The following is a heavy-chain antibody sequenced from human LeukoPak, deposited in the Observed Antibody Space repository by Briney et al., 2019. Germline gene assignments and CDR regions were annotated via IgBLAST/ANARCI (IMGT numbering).Heavy chain of an antibody. Sequence: SGTLSLTCTVSGGSISSYYWSWIRQPPGKGLEWIGYIYYSGSTNYNPSLKSRVTISVDTSKNQFSLKLSSVTAADTAVYYCARDQIQLWHYGMDVWGQGTTVTVSS. D-gene: IGHD5-18*01. CDR3: ARDQIQLWHYGMDV. V-gene: IGHV4-59*01. CDR2: IYYSGST. CDR1: GGSISSYY. J-gene: IGHJ6*02.